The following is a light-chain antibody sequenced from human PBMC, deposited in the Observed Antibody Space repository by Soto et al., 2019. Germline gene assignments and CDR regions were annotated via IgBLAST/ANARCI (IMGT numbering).Light chain of an antibody. CDR3: QQYKSYWT. V-gene: IGKV1-5*01. Sequence: DIQMTQSPSTLSASVGDRVTITCRASQSINSWLAWYQQKPGKAPKLLIFEASNLKGGVPSRFSGSGSGTEFTLTISSLQPDDVSTHYCQQYKSYWTFGQGTNVEIK. CDR2: EAS. CDR1: QSINSW. J-gene: IGKJ1*01.